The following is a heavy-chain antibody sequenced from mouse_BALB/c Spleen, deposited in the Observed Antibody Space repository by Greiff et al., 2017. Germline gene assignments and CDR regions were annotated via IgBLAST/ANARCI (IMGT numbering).Heavy chain of an antibody. Sequence: QVQLKESGPDLVAPSQSLSITCTVSGFSLTSYGVHWVRQPPGKGLEWLVVIWSDGSTTYNSALKSRLSISKDNSKSQVFLKMNSLQTDDTAMYYCARQGHYYGYEAMDYWGQGTSVTVSS. D-gene: IGHD1-2*01. CDR1: GFSLTSYG. J-gene: IGHJ4*01. CDR2: IWSDGST. CDR3: ARQGHYYGYEAMDY. V-gene: IGHV2-6-2*01.